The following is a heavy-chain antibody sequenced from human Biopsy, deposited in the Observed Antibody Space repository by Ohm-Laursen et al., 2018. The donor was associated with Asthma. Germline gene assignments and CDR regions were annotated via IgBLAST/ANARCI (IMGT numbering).Heavy chain of an antibody. V-gene: IGHV1-69*04. CDR1: GGSFSNFA. CDR2: ILTKFDIT. D-gene: IGHD3-22*01. CDR3: ARSYDTDSYPVLVLDY. Sequence: SSVKVSCKASGGSFSNFAFSWVRQAPGHGLEWMGTILTKFDITFYAEKFQGRVTITADKSTSTTHMELSRLRSEDTAVYYCARSYDTDSYPVLVLDYWGQGTLVTVSS. J-gene: IGHJ4*02.